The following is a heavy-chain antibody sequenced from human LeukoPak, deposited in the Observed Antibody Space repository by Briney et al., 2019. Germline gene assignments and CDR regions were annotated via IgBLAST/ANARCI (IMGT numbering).Heavy chain of an antibody. D-gene: IGHD2-2*01. V-gene: IGHV4-31*03. CDR3: ARLNCSSTSCYQDY. CDR1: GGSISSGGYY. J-gene: IGHJ4*02. CDR2: IYYSGST. Sequence: SETLSLTCTVSGGSISSGGYYWSWIRQHPGKGLEWIGYIYYSGSTYYNPSLKSRVTISVDTSKNQFSLELSSVTAADTAVYYCARLNCSSTSCYQDYWGQGTLVTVSS.